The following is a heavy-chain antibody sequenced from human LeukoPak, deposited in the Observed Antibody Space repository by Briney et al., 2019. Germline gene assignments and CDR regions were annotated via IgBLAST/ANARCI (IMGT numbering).Heavy chain of an antibody. CDR3: ARILGYCSGGSCYDQGNDY. CDR2: IYHSGST. CDR1: GGSISSYY. D-gene: IGHD2-15*01. J-gene: IGHJ4*02. Sequence: SETLSLTCTVSGGSISSYYWSWIRQPPGKGLEWIGYIYHSGSTYYNPSLKSRVTISVDRSKNQFSLKLSSVTAADTAVYYCARILGYCSGGSCYDQGNDYWGQGTLVTVSS. V-gene: IGHV4-59*12.